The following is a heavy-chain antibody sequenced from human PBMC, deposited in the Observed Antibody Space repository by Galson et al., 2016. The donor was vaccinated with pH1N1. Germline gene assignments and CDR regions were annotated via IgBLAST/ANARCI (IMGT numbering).Heavy chain of an antibody. J-gene: IGHJ5*02. V-gene: IGHV1-46*01. Sequence: SLKVSCKASGYTFTSYYMHWVRQAPGQGLEWMGIITPTGGRTSYAQKFKDRVAMTSDTSTSTVYMELNSLRSEDTAVYYCARAPYCSNATCYSVWFDPWGQGTPVTVSS. CDR3: ARAPYCSNATCYSVWFDP. D-gene: IGHD2-2*02. CDR1: GYTFTSYY. CDR2: ITPTGGRT.